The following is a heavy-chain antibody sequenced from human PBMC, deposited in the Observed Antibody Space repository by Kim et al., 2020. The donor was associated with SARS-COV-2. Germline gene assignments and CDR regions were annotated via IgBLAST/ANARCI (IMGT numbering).Heavy chain of an antibody. J-gene: IGHJ4*02. CDR2: INHSGST. CDR1: GGSFSGYY. CDR3: ARGSLTLRARYSRENRTKYYFDY. Sequence: SETLSLTCAVYGGSFSGYYWSWIRQPPGKGLEWIGEINHSGSTNYNPSLKSRVTISVDTSKNQFSLKLSSVTAADTAVYYCARGSLTLRARYSRENRTKYYFDYWGQGTLVTVSS. D-gene: IGHD6-13*01. V-gene: IGHV4-34*01.